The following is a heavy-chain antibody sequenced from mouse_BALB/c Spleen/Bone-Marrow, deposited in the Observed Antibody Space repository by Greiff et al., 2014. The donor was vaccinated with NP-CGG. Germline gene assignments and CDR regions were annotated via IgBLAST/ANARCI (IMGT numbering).Heavy chain of an antibody. V-gene: IGHV2-2*02. Sequence: VQLQESGPGLVQPSQSLSITCTVSGFSLTTYGVHWVRQSPGKGLEWLGVIWTGGSTDYNAAFISRLNFSKDNSKSQVFFEMNSLQTNDTAIYYCARNHRGYYFDYWGQGTTLTVSS. CDR3: ARNHRGYYFDY. CDR2: IWTGGST. CDR1: GFSLTTYG. D-gene: IGHD3-1*01. J-gene: IGHJ2*01.